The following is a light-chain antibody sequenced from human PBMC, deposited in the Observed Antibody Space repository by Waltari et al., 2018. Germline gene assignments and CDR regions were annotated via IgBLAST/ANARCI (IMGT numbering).Light chain of an antibody. CDR2: GAS. Sequence: EIVMTQSPATLSVSPGERATLSCRASQSVDSFSISWYQQKPGQAPRLIILGASSRATGVPDRFSGSGSGTHFTLTISRLEPEDFAVYYCQQYGAARYTFGPGTRLDLK. V-gene: IGKV3-20*01. CDR3: QQYGAARYT. J-gene: IGKJ3*01. CDR1: QSVDSFS.